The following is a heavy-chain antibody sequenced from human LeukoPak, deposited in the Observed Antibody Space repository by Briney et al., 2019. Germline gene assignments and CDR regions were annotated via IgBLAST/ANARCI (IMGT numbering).Heavy chain of an antibody. CDR1: GFTVSSNY. V-gene: IGHV3-66*01. D-gene: IGHD6-13*01. CDR3: ARDSEQQLVLGAFDI. CDR2: IFSDGST. Sequence: GGSLRLSCAASGFTVSSNYMSWGRQAPGQGLEWVSVIFSDGSTYSADSVKGRFTISRDNSKNTLYLQMNSLRAEDTAVYYCARDSEQQLVLGAFDIWGQGTMVTVSS. J-gene: IGHJ3*02.